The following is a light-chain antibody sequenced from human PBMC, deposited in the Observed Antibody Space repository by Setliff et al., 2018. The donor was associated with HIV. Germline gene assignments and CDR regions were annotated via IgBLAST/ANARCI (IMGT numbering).Light chain of an antibody. CDR2: EGS. J-gene: IGLJ1*01. V-gene: IGLV2-23*01. Sequence: ALTQPASVSGSPGQSITISCTGTSSDVGSYNLVSWYQQHPGKAPKLMICEGSKRPSGVSNRFSGSKSGNTASLTISGLQAEDEADYYCCSYAGSAYVFGTGTKVTVL. CDR1: SSDVGSYNL. CDR3: CSYAGSAYV.